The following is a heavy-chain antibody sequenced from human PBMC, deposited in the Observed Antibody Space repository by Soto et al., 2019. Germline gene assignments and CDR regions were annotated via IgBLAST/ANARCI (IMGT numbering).Heavy chain of an antibody. V-gene: IGHV3-33*01. D-gene: IGHD3-22*01. CDR3: ARGSSGYSHDAFDI. Sequence: PGGSLRLSCAASGFTFSSYGMHWVRQAPGKGLEWVAVIWYDGSNKYYADSVKGRFTISRDNSKNTLYLQMNSLRAEDTAVYYCARGSSGYSHDAFDIWGQGTMVTVSS. CDR2: IWYDGSNK. CDR1: GFTFSSYG. J-gene: IGHJ3*02.